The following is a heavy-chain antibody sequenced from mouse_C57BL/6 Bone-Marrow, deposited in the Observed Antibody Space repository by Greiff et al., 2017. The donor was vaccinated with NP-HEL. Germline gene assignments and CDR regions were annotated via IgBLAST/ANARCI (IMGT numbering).Heavy chain of an antibody. V-gene: IGHV1-55*01. CDR1: GYTFTSYW. CDR3: AREESNYLYYFDY. Sequence: QVHVKQPGAELVKPGASVKMSCKASGYTFTSYWITWVKQRPGQGLEWIGDIYPGSGSTNYNEKFKSKATLTVDTSSSTAYMQLSSLTSEDSAVYYCAREESNYLYYFDYWGQGTTLTVSS. CDR2: IYPGSGST. D-gene: IGHD2-5*01. J-gene: IGHJ2*01.